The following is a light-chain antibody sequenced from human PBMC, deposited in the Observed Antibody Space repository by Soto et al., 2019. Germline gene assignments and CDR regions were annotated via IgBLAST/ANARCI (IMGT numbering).Light chain of an antibody. CDR1: SSDVGSYNR. V-gene: IGLV2-18*02. CDR3: NSYTGSSTYV. CDR2: GVS. Sequence: QSVLTQPPSVSGSPGQSVAISCTGTSSDVGSYNRVSWYQQPPGAAPKLMIYGVSNRPSGAPDRFSGSKSGNTASLTISGLQAEDEADYYCNSYTGSSTYVFGTGTKVTVL. J-gene: IGLJ1*01.